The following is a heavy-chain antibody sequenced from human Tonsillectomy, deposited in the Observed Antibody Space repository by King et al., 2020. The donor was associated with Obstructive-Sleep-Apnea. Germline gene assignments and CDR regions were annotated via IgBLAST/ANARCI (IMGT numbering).Heavy chain of an antibody. CDR3: ARLLVADYFFDY. V-gene: IGHV5-51*01. D-gene: IGHD6-6*01. CDR1: GYSFTNYW. CDR2: IYPGDSAT. Sequence: QLVQSGAEVIKPGESLKIACKTSGYSFTNYWIGWVRQMPGKGLEWMGIIYPGDSATTYSPSSQGQATISADKSISTAYPQWSSLKASDTAMYYCARLLVADYFFDYWGQGTLVTVSS. J-gene: IGHJ4*02.